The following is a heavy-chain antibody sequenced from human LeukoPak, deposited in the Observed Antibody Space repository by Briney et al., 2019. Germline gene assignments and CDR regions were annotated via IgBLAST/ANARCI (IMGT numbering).Heavy chain of an antibody. D-gene: IGHD5-12*01. CDR2: INHSGST. J-gene: IGHJ4*02. Sequence: SETLSLTCAVYGGSFSGYYWSWIRQPPGKGLEWIGEINHSGSTNYNPSLKSRVTMSVDTSKNQFSLKLNSVTAADTAVYYCARGEYSGYDYYFDYWGQGTLVTVSS. CDR3: ARGEYSGYDYYFDY. V-gene: IGHV4-34*01. CDR1: GGSFSGYY.